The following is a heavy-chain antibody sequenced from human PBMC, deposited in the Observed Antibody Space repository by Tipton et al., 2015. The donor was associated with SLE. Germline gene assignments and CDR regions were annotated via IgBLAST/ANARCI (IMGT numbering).Heavy chain of an antibody. Sequence: SLSLSCAASGFAFISYAMHCVRQAPGKGLEWVAVISFDGTVKYDADPQKGRFTISRDNSKNTQYLQMNSLRAEDTAVYFCASPTYYSGSGTDYTESFHDWGQGTLVTLSS. CDR2: ISFDGTVK. J-gene: IGHJ1*01. D-gene: IGHD3-10*01. CDR3: ASPTYYSGSGTDYTESFHD. CDR1: GFAFISYA. V-gene: IGHV3-30*04.